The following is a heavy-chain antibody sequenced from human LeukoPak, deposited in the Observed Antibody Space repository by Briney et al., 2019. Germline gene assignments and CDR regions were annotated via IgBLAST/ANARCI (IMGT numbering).Heavy chain of an antibody. CDR2: ISSSSSYI. D-gene: IGHD1-26*01. V-gene: IGHV3-21*01. CDR1: GFTFSSYS. Sequence: GGSLRLSCAASGFTFSSYSMNWVRQAPGKGLEWVSSISSSSSYIYYADSVKGRFTISRDNAKNSLYLQMNSLRAEDTAVYYRARDAPRRGADFDYWGQGTLVTVSS. CDR3: ARDAPRRGADFDY. J-gene: IGHJ4*02.